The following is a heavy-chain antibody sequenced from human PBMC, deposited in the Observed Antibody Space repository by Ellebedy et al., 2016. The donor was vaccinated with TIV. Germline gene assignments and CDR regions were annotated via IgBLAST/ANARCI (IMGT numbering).Heavy chain of an antibody. Sequence: GGSLRLSXAASGFTFSSYWMSWVRQAPGKGLEWVANIKQDGSEKYYVDSLRGRFTISRDNAKNSLYLQMNSLRAEDTAVYYCARAKIAFDIWGQGTMVTVSS. CDR2: IKQDGSEK. CDR3: ARAKIAFDI. J-gene: IGHJ3*02. CDR1: GFTFSSYW. V-gene: IGHV3-7*01.